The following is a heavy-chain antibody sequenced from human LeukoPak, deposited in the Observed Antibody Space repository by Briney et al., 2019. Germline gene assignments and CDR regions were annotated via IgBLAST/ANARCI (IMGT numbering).Heavy chain of an antibody. CDR1: GFTFSTYA. CDR3: ARAATKGYCSSTSCYKSGFDP. V-gene: IGHV3-11*04. J-gene: IGHJ5*02. Sequence: GGSLRLSCTASGFTFSTYAMSWIRHAPGNELEWISYISSSGNTISYAYSVKGRFTISRDNAKNSLYLQMNSLRDEDTAVYYCARAATKGYCSSTSCYKSGFDPWGQGTLVTVSS. CDR2: ISSSGNTI. D-gene: IGHD2-2*02.